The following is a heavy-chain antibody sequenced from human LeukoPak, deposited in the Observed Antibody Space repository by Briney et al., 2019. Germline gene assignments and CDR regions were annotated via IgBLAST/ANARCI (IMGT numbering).Heavy chain of an antibody. CDR1: GFTVSSNY. D-gene: IGHD6-13*01. V-gene: IGHV3-53*01. Sequence: GGSLRLSCAASGFTVSSNYMSWVRQAPGKGLEWVSVIYSGGSTYYADSVKGRFTISRDNSKNTLYLQMNSLRAEDTAVYYCARPRSSSWYNYGMVVWGQGTTLTVSS. CDR3: ARPRSSSWYNYGMVV. J-gene: IGHJ6*02. CDR2: IYSGGST.